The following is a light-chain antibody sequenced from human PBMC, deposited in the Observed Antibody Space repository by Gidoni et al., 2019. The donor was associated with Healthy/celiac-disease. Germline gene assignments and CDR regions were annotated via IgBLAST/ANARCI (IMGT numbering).Light chain of an antibody. CDR1: QSVSSSY. V-gene: IGKV3-20*01. CDR2: GAS. J-gene: IGKJ5*01. CDR3: QQYGSSPT. Sequence: EIVLTQSPGTLSLSPGERATLSCRASQSVSSSYLAWYQQKHGQAPRLLIYGASSRATGIPDRFSGSGSGTDFTLTISRLEPEDFAVYYCQQYGSSPTLGQGTRLEIK.